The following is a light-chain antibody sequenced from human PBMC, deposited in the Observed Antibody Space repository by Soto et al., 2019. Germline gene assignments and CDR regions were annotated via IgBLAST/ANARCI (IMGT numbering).Light chain of an antibody. CDR1: SSDLGVYDH. J-gene: IGLJ3*02. Sequence: QSALTQPASVSGSPGQWITISCTGTSSDLGVYDHVSWYQHHPGKAPKLLIYEVSNRPSGVSNRFSASKSGNTAFLTISGLQAEDEADYYFSSYTSSNSLTFGGGTKLTVL. CDR2: EVS. CDR3: SSYTSSNSLT. V-gene: IGLV2-14*01.